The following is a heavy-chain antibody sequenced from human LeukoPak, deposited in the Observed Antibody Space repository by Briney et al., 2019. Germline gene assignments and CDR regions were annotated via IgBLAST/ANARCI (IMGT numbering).Heavy chain of an antibody. D-gene: IGHD1-26*01. Sequence: SVKVSCKASGGTFSSYAISWVRQAPGQGLEWMGGIIPIFGTANYAQKFQGRVTITTDESTSTAYMELSSLRSEDTAVYYCARELSGSYFDAFDIWGQGTMVTVSS. J-gene: IGHJ3*02. CDR3: ARELSGSYFDAFDI. CDR1: GGTFSSYA. CDR2: IIPIFGTA. V-gene: IGHV1-69*05.